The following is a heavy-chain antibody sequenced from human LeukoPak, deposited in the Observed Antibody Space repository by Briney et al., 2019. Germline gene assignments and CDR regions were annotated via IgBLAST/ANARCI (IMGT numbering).Heavy chain of an antibody. Sequence: ASVKISCKASGGTFSSYAISWVRQAPGQGLEWMGWISAYNGDTNYAQKLQGRVTMTTDTSSNTAYMELRSLRSDDTAVYYCARDPTRQPVDYWGQGTLVTVSS. D-gene: IGHD1-14*01. CDR3: ARDPTRQPVDY. CDR2: ISAYNGDT. V-gene: IGHV1-18*01. J-gene: IGHJ4*02. CDR1: GGTFSSYA.